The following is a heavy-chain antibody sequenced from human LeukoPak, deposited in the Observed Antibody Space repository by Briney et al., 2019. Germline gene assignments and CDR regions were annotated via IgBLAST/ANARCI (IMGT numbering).Heavy chain of an antibody. D-gene: IGHD6-13*01. CDR3: ARDAFASSSWYRYNWFDP. CDR1: GGSISSGGYY. V-gene: IGHV4-61*08. Sequence: SETLSLTCAVSGGSISSGGYYWSWIRQPPGKGLEWIGYIYYSGSTNYNPSLKSRVTISVDTSKNQFSLKLSSVTAADTAVYYCARDAFASSSWYRYNWFDPWGQGTLVTVSS. J-gene: IGHJ5*02. CDR2: IYYSGST.